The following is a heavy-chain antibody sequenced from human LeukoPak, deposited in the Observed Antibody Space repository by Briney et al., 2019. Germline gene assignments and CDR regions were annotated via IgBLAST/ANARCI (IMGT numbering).Heavy chain of an antibody. CDR2: ISGTSTYI. D-gene: IGHD6-13*01. CDR3: ARASLSEIIAAEAFFDS. J-gene: IGHJ4*02. CDR1: GFSFSSYS. V-gene: IGHV3-21*01. Sequence: GGSLRLSCAASGFSFSSYSMNWVRQAPGKGLEWVSSISGTSTYIYFANSLKGRFSISRDNAKNSLYLQMNSLRAEDTAVYFCARASLSEIIAAEAFFDSWGQGTLVTVSS.